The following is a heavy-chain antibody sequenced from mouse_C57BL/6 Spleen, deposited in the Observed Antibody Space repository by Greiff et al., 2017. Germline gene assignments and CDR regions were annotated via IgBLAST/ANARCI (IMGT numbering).Heavy chain of an antibody. D-gene: IGHD1-1*01. CDR2: IYPGDGDT. J-gene: IGHJ4*01. CDR1: GYAFSSYR. CDR3: ARGAVVARNYCTRDY. V-gene: IGHV1-80*01. Sequence: VQLQQSGAELVKPGASVKISCKASGYAFSSYRMNWVKQRPGKGLEWIGQIYPGDGDTNYNGKLKGKATLTADKSSSTTYMQLSSLTPEDSAVYYCARGAVVARNYCTRDYWGQGTSVTVSS.